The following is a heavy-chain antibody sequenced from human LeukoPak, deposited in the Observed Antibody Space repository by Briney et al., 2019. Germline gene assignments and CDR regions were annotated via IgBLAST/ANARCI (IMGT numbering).Heavy chain of an antibody. J-gene: IGHJ6*03. CDR2: IIPIFGTA. D-gene: IGHD2-21*02. V-gene: IGHV1-69*05. CDR3: ARAVTSYYYYMDV. CDR1: GGTFSSYA. Sequence: GASVKVSCKASGGTFSSYAISWMRQAPGQGLEWMGRIIPIFGTANYAQKFLGRVTITTDESTSTAYMELSSLRSEDTAVYYCARAVTSYYYYMDVWGKGTTVTVSS.